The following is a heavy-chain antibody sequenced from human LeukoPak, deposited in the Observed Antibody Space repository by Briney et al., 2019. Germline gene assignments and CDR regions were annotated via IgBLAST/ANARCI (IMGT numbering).Heavy chain of an antibody. J-gene: IGHJ4*02. CDR3: AREQVAGRFDY. V-gene: IGHV3-11*01. Sequence: GGSLRLSCAASGFTFSDYYMSWIRQAPGKGLEWVSSMSGSGSTIYYADSVKGRFIISRDNAKNSLYLRMNSLGAEDTAVYYCAREQVAGRFDYWGQGTLVTVSS. CDR1: GFTFSDYY. CDR2: MSGSGSTI. D-gene: IGHD6-19*01.